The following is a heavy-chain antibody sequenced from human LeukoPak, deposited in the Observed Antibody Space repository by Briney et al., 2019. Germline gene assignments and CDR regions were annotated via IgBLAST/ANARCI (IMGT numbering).Heavy chain of an antibody. Sequence: HGESLKISCQASGYSFNTVMIAWVRQTPGRGLEWVGLVYPATSETRYGPSFQGQVTISADKSTSSAYLQWDSLKASDSAIYYCVRHNTGADYWGQGTLVTVSS. J-gene: IGHJ4*02. CDR1: GYSFNTVM. CDR2: VYPATSET. V-gene: IGHV5-51*01. D-gene: IGHD1-14*01. CDR3: VRHNTGADY.